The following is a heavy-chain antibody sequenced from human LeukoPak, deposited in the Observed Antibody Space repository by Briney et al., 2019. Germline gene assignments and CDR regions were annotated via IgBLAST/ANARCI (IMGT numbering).Heavy chain of an antibody. V-gene: IGHV1-8*02. CDR2: MNPNSGNT. J-gene: IGHJ4*02. Sequence: EASVKVSCKASGYTFTGYYMHWVRQAPGQGLEWMGWMNPNSGNTGYAQKFQGRVTMTRNTSISTAYMELSSLRSEDTAVYYCARGSYRKFDYWGQGTLVTVSS. D-gene: IGHD1-26*01. CDR1: GYTFTGYY. CDR3: ARGSYRKFDY.